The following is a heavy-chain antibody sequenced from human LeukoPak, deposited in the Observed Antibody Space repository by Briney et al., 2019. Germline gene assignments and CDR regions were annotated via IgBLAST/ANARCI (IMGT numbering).Heavy chain of an antibody. Sequence: ASVKVSCKVSGYTLTELSMHWVRQAPGKGLEWMGGFDPEDGETTYAQKFQGRVTMTEDTSTDTAYMELSSLRSEDTAVYYCATRSTVSGWYHFDYWGQGTLVTVSS. D-gene: IGHD6-19*01. CDR1: GYTLTELS. V-gene: IGHV1-24*01. J-gene: IGHJ4*02. CDR2: FDPEDGET. CDR3: ATRSTVSGWYHFDY.